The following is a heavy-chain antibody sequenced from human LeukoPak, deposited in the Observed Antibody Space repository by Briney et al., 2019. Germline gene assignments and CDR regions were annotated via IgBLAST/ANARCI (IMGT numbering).Heavy chain of an antibody. CDR1: GFIFSSYG. Sequence: GGSLRLSCAASGFIFSSYGMHWVRQAPGKGLEWMAFIRYDGSNKYYADSVKGRFTISRDNSKNTLYLQMNSLTPDDTAVYYCARHVWFGEHNGHENWFDPWGQGTLVIVSS. J-gene: IGHJ5*02. V-gene: IGHV3-30*02. CDR2: IRYDGSNK. D-gene: IGHD3-10*01. CDR3: ARHVWFGEHNGHENWFDP.